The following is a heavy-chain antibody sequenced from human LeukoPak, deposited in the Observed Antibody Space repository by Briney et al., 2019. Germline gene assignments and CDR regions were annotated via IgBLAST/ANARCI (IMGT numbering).Heavy chain of an antibody. CDR2: IYYSGST. CDR3: ASAPEGSIDY. D-gene: IGHD1-14*01. J-gene: IGHJ4*02. V-gene: IGHV4-39*07. CDR1: GGSISSSSYY. Sequence: SETLSLTCTVSGGSISSSSYYWGWIRQPPGKGLEWIGSIYYSGSTYYNPSLKSRVTISVDTSKNQFSLKLGSVTAADTAVYYCASAPEGSIDYWGQGTLVTVSS.